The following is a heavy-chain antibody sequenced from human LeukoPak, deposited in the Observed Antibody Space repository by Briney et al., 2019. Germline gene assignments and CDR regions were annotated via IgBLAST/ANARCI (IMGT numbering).Heavy chain of an antibody. CDR3: ARDLVGDYEAFDI. CDR1: GGSTSSYY. Sequence: PSETLSLTCTVSGGSTSSYYWSWIRQPPGKGLEWIGYIYYSGSTNYNPSLKSRVTISVDTSKNQFSLKLSSVTAADTAVYYCARDLVGDYEAFDIWGQGTMVTVSS. CDR2: IYYSGST. J-gene: IGHJ3*02. V-gene: IGHV4-59*01. D-gene: IGHD4-17*01.